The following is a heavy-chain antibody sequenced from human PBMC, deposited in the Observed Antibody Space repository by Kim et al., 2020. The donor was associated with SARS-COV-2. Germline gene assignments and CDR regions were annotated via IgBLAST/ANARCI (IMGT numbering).Heavy chain of an antibody. Sequence: SETLSLTCAVYGGSFSGYYWSWIRQPPGKGLEWIGEINHSGSTNYNPSLKSRVTISVDTSKNQFSLKLSSVTAADTAVYYCARGLGPSFFGAAAGTSRDWFDPWGQGTLVTVSS. CDR1: GGSFSGYY. CDR2: INHSGST. J-gene: IGHJ5*02. CDR3: ARGLGPSFFGAAAGTSRDWFDP. D-gene: IGHD6-13*01. V-gene: IGHV4-34*01.